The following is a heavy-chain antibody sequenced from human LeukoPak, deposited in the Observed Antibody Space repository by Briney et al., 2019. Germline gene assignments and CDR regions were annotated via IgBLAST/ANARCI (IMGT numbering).Heavy chain of an antibody. D-gene: IGHD3-10*01. J-gene: IGHJ4*02. CDR1: GFTFSEYY. CDR2: ISSSSTYT. Sequence: GGSLRLSCAASGFTFSEYYMSWIRQAPGKGLEWVSYISSSSTYTKYADSVKGRFTISRDNAKNSLYLQMNSLRAEDTAVYYCASLLLWFGELLWGQGTLVTVSS. V-gene: IGHV3-11*06. CDR3: ASLLLWFGELL.